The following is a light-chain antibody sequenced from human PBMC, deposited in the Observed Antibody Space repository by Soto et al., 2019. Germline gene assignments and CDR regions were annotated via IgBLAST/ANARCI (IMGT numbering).Light chain of an antibody. J-gene: IGKJ2*01. V-gene: IGKV3-20*01. CDR3: QQYGSSLYT. CDR1: QSVSSSY. Sequence: EIVLTQSPGTLSLSPGERATLSCRASQSVSSSYLAWYQQKPGQAPRLLIYGASSRATGIPDRFSGSGSGTDFPLTISRLEPEYFAVYYCQQYGSSLYTFGQGTKLEIK. CDR2: GAS.